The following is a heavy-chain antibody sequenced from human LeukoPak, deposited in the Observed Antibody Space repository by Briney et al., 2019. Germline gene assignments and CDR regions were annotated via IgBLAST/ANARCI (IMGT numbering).Heavy chain of an antibody. CDR1: GYTFTSYD. CDR2: MNPNSGNT. CDR3: ARVPVRMLGFRWFDP. J-gene: IGHJ5*02. Sequence: ASVKVSCKASGYTFTSYDINWVRQATGQGLEWMGWMNPNSGNTGYAQKFQGRVTMTRNTSISTAYMELSNLRSEDTAVYYCARVPVRMLGFRWFDPWGQGTLVTVSS. D-gene: IGHD3-10*02. V-gene: IGHV1-8*01.